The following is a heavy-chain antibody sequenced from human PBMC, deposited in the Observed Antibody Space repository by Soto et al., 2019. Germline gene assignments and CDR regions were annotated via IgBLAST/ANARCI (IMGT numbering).Heavy chain of an antibody. V-gene: IGHV4-30-2*01. CDR1: GGSISSGGYS. D-gene: IGHD5-12*01. J-gene: IGHJ5*02. Sequence: LSLTCAVSGGSISSGGYSWSWIQQPPGKGLEWIGYIYHSGSTYYNPSLKSRVTISVDRSKNQFSLKLSSVTAADTAVYYCARGNSGYDGDWFDPWGQGTLVTVSS. CDR3: ARGNSGYDGDWFDP. CDR2: IYHSGST.